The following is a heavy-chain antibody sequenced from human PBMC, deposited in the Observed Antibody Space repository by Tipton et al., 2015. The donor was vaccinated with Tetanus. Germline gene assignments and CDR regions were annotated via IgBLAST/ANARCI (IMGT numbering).Heavy chain of an antibody. D-gene: IGHD6-13*01. Sequence: TLSLTCAVSGGSVSNGGYSWSWIRQPPGKGLEWIGYVYYTGSTNHNPSLKSRVTISMDRSKNQISLQLTSVTAADTAVYFCAGVTAQRTELYFDHWGQGTLVTVSS. V-gene: IGHV4-61*08. CDR2: VYYTGST. CDR3: AGVTAQRTELYFDH. CDR1: GGSVSNGGYS. J-gene: IGHJ4*02.